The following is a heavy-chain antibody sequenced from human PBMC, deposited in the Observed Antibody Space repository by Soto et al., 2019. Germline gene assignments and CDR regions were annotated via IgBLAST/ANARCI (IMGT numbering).Heavy chain of an antibody. Sequence: ASVKVSCKASGGTFSSYAISWVRQAPGQGLEWMGGIIPIFGTANYAQKFQGRVTITADESTSTAYMELSSLRSEDTAVYYCARTPLVYDYVWGSYRPNWFDPWGQGTLVTVSS. D-gene: IGHD3-16*02. CDR1: GGTFSSYA. J-gene: IGHJ5*02. V-gene: IGHV1-69*13. CDR3: ARTPLVYDYVWGSYRPNWFDP. CDR2: IIPIFGTA.